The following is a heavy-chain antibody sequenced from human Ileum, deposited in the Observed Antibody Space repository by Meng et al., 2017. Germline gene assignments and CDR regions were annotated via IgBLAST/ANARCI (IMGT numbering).Heavy chain of an antibody. Sequence: QVYLVQSGAEVRKPGASVQVSCKSSDYTVTGYGVSWVRQAPGQGLEWLAWLGAHDYDTSHAPKFQGRVTVTADRPTATAYIWLRRLRADDTAAYCCAGGDPGRSYSHYSAPGTLVTVSS. V-gene: IGHV1-18*01. J-gene: IGHJ4*02. CDR3: AGGDPGRSYSHY. CDR1: DYTVTGYG. D-gene: IGHD1-26*01. CDR2: LGAHDYDT.